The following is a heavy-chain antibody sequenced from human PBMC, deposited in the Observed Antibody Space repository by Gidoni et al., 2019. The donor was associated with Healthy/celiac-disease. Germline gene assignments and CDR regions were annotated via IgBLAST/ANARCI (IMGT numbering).Heavy chain of an antibody. D-gene: IGHD4-17*01. CDR2: ISYDGSNK. CDR1: GFTFSSYG. Sequence: QVQLVESGGGVVQPGRSLRLSCAASGFTFSSYGMHWVRQAPGKGLEWVAVISYDGSNKYYADSVKGRFTISRDNSKNTLYLQMNSLRAEDTAVYYCAKNGFHTVTNVRRGWYFDLWGRGTLVTVSS. J-gene: IGHJ2*01. CDR3: AKNGFHTVTNVRRGWYFDL. V-gene: IGHV3-30*18.